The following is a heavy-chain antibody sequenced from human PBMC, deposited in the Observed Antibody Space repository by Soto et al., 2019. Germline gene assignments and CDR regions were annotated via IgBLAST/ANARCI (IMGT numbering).Heavy chain of an antibody. CDR1: GYTFSSWD. CDR3: ANYRTTSPVGFDI. V-gene: IGHV1-8*01. Sequence: QVQLEQSGAEVKKPGASVKVSCKASGYTFSSWDINWVRQATGQGLEWMGWVDPHSDNRGYAQKFQGRVTLTRDSSISTVYMELSSLRSEDTAVYYGANYRTTSPVGFDIWGQGTMVTVSS. CDR2: VDPHSDNR. D-gene: IGHD1-1*01. J-gene: IGHJ3*02.